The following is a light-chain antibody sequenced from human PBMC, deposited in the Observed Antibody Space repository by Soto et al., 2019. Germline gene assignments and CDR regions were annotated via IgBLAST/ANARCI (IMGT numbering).Light chain of an antibody. V-gene: IGLV2-14*01. CDR3: GSFTSTSTQYV. J-gene: IGLJ1*01. Sequence: QSVLTQPASVSGSPGQSITISCTGTSSDVGGYKYVSWYRQHPGKAPKLMIFEVIYRPSGVSNRFSGAKSGNTASLTISGLQAEDEADYYCGSFTSTSTQYVFGTGTKLTVL. CDR1: SSDVGGYKY. CDR2: EVI.